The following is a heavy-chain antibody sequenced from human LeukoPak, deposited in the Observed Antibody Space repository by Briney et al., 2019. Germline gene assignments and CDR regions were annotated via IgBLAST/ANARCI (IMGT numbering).Heavy chain of an antibody. CDR2: ISYDGSNK. D-gene: IGHD2-15*01. CDR1: GFTFSSYA. J-gene: IGHJ4*02. CDR3: ARGARVVGY. Sequence: GGSLRLSCAASGFTFSSYAMHWVRQAPGKGLEWVAVISYDGSNKYYADSVKGRFTISRDNAKNSLYLQMNSLRAEDTAVYYCARGARVVGYWGQGTLVTVSS. V-gene: IGHV3-30*04.